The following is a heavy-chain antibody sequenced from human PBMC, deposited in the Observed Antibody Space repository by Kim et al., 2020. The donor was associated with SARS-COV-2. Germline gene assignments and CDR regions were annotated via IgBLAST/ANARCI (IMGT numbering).Heavy chain of an antibody. Sequence: SETLSLTCTVSGGSISSGGYYWSWIRQHPGKGLEWIGYIYYSGSTYYNPSLKSRVTISVDTSKNQFSLKLSSVTAADTAVYYCARDALKNPVPLGYYSYYGMDVWGQGATVTVSS. V-gene: IGHV4-31*03. CDR3: ARDALKNPVPLGYYSYYGMDV. CDR1: GGSISSGGYY. CDR2: IYYSGST. J-gene: IGHJ6*02.